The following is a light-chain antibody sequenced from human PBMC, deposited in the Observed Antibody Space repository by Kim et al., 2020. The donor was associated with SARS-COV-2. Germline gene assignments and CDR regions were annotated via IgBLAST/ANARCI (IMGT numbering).Light chain of an antibody. J-gene: IGKJ1*01. Sequence: AAVGDRGTVTCRASQGIRSHLAWYQHNPGKAPKLLIYAASTLQSGVPSRFSGSGSRTEFTLTISSLQPEDFATYFCQQYNFYPRTFGQGTKVDIK. CDR1: QGIRSH. V-gene: IGKV1-9*01. CDR2: AAS. CDR3: QQYNFYPRT.